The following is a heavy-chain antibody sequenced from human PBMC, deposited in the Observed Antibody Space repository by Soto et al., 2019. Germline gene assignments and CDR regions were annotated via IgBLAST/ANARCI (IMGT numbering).Heavy chain of an antibody. D-gene: IGHD3-10*01. CDR3: ARAKNFGSGELDY. Sequence: QVQLVQSGAEVKSPGASVKVSCKASGYTFTDHHILWVRQAPGQGLEWMGWVNPISAGPIYAQKFLGWVTMTRDTSTSTAYLELRSLTSDATAVYYCARAKNFGSGELDYWGQGTLVTVSS. CDR1: GYTFTDHH. J-gene: IGHJ4*02. V-gene: IGHV1-2*04. CDR2: VNPISAGP.